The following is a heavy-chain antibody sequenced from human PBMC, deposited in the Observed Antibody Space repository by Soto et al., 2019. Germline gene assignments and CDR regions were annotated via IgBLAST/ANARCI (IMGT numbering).Heavy chain of an antibody. J-gene: IGHJ4*02. CDR1: GGTLSKNY. CDR3: AGWDRSGTTFPDFVY. CDR2: IYRSGNT. Sequence: RGSRRVRRTASGGTLSKNYNILVRPAPGKGLEWVSLIYRSGNTCYSDSVKGRFTVSRENSKNTLYLQMSSLRAEDTAVYYCAGWDRSGTTFPDFVYWSQGT. D-gene: IGHD1-7*01. V-gene: IGHV3-53*01.